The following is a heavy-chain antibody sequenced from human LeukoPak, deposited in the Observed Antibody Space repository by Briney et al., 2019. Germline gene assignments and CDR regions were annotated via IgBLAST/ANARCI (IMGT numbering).Heavy chain of an antibody. Sequence: SVKVSCKASGGTFSSYAISWVRQAPGQGLGWMGRIIPIFGTANYAQKFQGRVTITTDESTSTAYMELSSLRSEDTAVYYCARDAPDFWSGFDAFDIWGQGTMVTVSS. D-gene: IGHD3-3*01. J-gene: IGHJ3*02. V-gene: IGHV1-69*05. CDR1: GGTFSSYA. CDR3: ARDAPDFWSGFDAFDI. CDR2: IIPIFGTA.